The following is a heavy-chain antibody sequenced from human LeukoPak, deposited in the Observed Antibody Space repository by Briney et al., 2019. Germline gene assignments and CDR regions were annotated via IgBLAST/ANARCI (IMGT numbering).Heavy chain of an antibody. J-gene: IGHJ3*02. CDR2: IDWNGGST. V-gene: IGHV3-20*01. CDR1: GFPFYEYG. CDR3: ARDSPNHAFDI. Sequence: PGGSLRLSCAASGFPFYEYGMSCVRQAPGRGGVWVCCIDWNGGSTGYAASVEGRFTLSRDNTKNSLYMQMNSLRAEDTALYHCARDSPNHAFDIWGQGTMVTVSS.